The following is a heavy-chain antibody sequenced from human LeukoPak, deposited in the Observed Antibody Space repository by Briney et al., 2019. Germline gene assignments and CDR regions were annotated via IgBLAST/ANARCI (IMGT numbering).Heavy chain of an antibody. D-gene: IGHD5/OR15-5a*01. CDR3: ARTAVYGPIDY. CDR1: EFTFSSYS. J-gene: IGHJ4*02. CDR2: ISSSSGYI. Sequence: GGSLRLSCAASEFTFSSYSMNWVRQAPGKGLEWVSSISSSSGYIYYADSVKGRFTISRDNAKNSLYLQMNSLRAEDTAVYYCARTAVYGPIDYWGQGTLVTVSS. V-gene: IGHV3-21*01.